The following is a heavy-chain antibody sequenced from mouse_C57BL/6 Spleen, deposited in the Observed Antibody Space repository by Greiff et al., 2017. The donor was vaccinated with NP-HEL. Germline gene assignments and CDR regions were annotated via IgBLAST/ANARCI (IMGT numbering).Heavy chain of an antibody. V-gene: IGHV5-6*01. CDR2: ISSGGSYT. D-gene: IGHD2-3*01. CDR1: GFTFSSYG. Sequence: EVQLMESGGDLVKPGGSLKLSCAASGFTFSSYGMSWVRQTPDKRLEWVATISSGGSYTYYPDSVKGRFTISRDNAKNTLYLQMSSLKSEDTAMYYCASHDGPYYFDYWGQGTTLTVSS. J-gene: IGHJ2*01. CDR3: ASHDGPYYFDY.